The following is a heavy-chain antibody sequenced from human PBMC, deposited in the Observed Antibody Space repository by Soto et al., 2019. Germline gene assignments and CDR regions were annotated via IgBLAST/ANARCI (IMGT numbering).Heavy chain of an antibody. J-gene: IGHJ6*03. D-gene: IGHD5-12*01. CDR3: ARDRYFKVGTSLDYYYMDV. CDR1: GGSISSYY. CDR2: IYYSGST. Sequence: SETLSLTCTVSGGSISSYYWSWIRQPPGKGLEWIGYIYYSGSTNYNPSLKSRVTISVDTSKNQFSLKLSSVTAADTAVYYCARDRYFKVGTSLDYYYMDVWGKGTTVTVAS. V-gene: IGHV4-59*01.